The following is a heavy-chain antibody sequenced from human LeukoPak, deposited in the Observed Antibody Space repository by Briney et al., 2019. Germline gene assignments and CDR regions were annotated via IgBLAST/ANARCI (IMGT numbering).Heavy chain of an antibody. Sequence: GGSLRLSCAASGFTFSSYAMSWVRQAPGKGLEWVSAISGSGSTYYADSVKGRFTISRDNSKNTLYLQMNSLRAEDTAVYYCAKLNYYDSSGYKKGAYFQHWGQGTLVTVSS. V-gene: IGHV3-23*01. J-gene: IGHJ1*01. CDR3: AKLNYYDSSGYKKGAYFQH. CDR1: GFTFSSYA. CDR2: ISGSGST. D-gene: IGHD3-22*01.